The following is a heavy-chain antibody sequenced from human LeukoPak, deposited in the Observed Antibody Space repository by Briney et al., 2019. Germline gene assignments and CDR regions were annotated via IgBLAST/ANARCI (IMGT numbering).Heavy chain of an antibody. D-gene: IGHD4-17*01. CDR3: ARQVGRVTTGSNDAFDI. V-gene: IGHV5-51*01. CDR2: IYPGDSDT. Sequence: GESLKISCKGSGYSFTNYWIGWVRQMSGKGLEWMGIIYPGDSDTRYSPSFQGQVTISADKSISTAYLQWSSLKASDTAMYYCARQVGRVTTGSNDAFDIWGQGTMVTVSS. J-gene: IGHJ3*02. CDR1: GYSFTNYW.